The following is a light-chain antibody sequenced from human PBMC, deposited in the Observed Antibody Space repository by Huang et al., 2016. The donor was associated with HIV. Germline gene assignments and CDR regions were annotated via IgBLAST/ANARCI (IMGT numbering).Light chain of an antibody. V-gene: IGKV3-15*01. CDR2: AAS. CDR1: QSVNAN. Sequence: EKVMTQSPATLSGSPGERATRFCRASQSVNANLASYQQRRGQAPRLLIYAASTRAIGVPDRFRGSGSGTEFTLTISSLQSEDFAVYYCQQYDNWPPRLTFGGGTKVDIK. J-gene: IGKJ4*01. CDR3: QQYDNWPPRLT.